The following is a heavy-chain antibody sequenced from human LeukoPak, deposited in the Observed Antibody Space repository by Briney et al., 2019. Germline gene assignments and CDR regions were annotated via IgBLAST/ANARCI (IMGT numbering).Heavy chain of an antibody. CDR2: IKQDGSEK. V-gene: IGHV3-7*03. CDR1: GFTFSSYW. Sequence: GGSLRLSCAASGFTFSSYWMSWVRQAPGKGLEWVASIKQDGSEKYYVDSVKGRFTISRDNAKNSLYLQMNSLRAEDTAVYYCARELQWLVRGAFDIWGQGTMVTVSS. J-gene: IGHJ3*02. D-gene: IGHD6-19*01. CDR3: ARELQWLVRGAFDI.